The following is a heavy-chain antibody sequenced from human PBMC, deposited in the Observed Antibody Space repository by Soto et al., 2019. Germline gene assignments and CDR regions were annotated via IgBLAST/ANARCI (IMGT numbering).Heavy chain of an antibody. D-gene: IGHD2-2*02. CDR2: FDPEDGET. J-gene: IGHJ5*02. Sequence: GASAEVSCKVSGYTLTELSMHWVRQAPGKGLEWMGGFDPEDGETIYAQKFQGRVTMTEDTSTDTAYMELSSLRSEDTAVYYCATAPRLLGYCSSTSCYTPQNSFDPWGQGTLVTVSS. CDR1: GYTLTELS. CDR3: ATAPRLLGYCSSTSCYTPQNSFDP. V-gene: IGHV1-24*01.